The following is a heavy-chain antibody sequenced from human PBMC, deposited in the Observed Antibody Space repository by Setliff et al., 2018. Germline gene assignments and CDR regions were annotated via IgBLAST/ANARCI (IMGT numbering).Heavy chain of an antibody. CDR1: GFTFSSYA. CDR3: AKGGGSRVLVPAALALDV. CDR2: ISGSGGYT. D-gene: IGHD2-2*01. V-gene: IGHV3-23*01. Sequence: GGSLRLSCAASGFTFSSYAMSWVRQAPGEGLEWVSAISGSGGYTYYADSVKGRFTISRDNSKNTLYLQRNSLRAEDTAIYYCAKGGGSRVLVPAALALDVWGKGTTVTVSS. J-gene: IGHJ6*04.